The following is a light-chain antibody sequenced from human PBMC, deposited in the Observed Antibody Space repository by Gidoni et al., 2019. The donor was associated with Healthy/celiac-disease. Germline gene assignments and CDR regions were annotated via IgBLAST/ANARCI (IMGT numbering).Light chain of an antibody. Sequence: EIVMTHSPPTLSVSPWESATLSCRASQSVSSNLAWYQQKPGQAPRLLSYGASTRATGIPARFSGSGSGTEFTLTISSLQSEDFAVYYCQQYNNWPYGTFGQGTKLEIK. CDR2: GAS. J-gene: IGKJ2*01. CDR3: QQYNNWPYGT. CDR1: QSVSSN. V-gene: IGKV3-15*01.